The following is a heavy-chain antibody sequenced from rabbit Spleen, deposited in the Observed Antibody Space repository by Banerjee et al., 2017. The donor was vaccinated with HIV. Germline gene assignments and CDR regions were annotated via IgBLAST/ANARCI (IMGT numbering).Heavy chain of an antibody. CDR3: ARDFSCVIACNFTL. CDR1: GFSFSDRYL. D-gene: IGHD1-1*01. V-gene: IGHV1S45*01. Sequence: EQLEESGGDLVKPEGSLTLTCKASGFSFSDRYLMCWVRQAPGKGLEWIACIYTATGNTYYANWANGRLTISKTSSTTVTLQMTSLTAADTATYFCARDFSCVIACNFTLWGPGTLVTVS. CDR2: IYTATGNT. J-gene: IGHJ4*01.